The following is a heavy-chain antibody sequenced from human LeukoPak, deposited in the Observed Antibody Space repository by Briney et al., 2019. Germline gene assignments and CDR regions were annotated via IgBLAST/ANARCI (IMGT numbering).Heavy chain of an antibody. Sequence: SETLSLTCTVSGGSISSYYWSWIRQPAGKGVEWMGRIYTSGSTNYNPSLKSRVTLSVDTSKNQFSLKLSSVTAADTAVYYCARGPYGDFDYWGQGTLVTVSS. J-gene: IGHJ4*02. CDR3: ARGPYGDFDY. CDR1: GGSISSYY. D-gene: IGHD4-17*01. CDR2: IYTSGST. V-gene: IGHV4-4*07.